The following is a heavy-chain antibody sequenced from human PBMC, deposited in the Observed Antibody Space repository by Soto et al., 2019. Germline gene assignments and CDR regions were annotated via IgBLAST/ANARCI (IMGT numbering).Heavy chain of an antibody. CDR3: ARDGSSGWYVGYYFDY. J-gene: IGHJ4*02. CDR1: GFSFTNFA. Sequence: GGSLRLSCAASGFSFTNFAMSWVRQAPGKGLEWVAVISYDGSNKYYADSVKGRFTISRDNSKNTLYLQMNSLRAEDTAVYYCARDGSSGWYVGYYFDYWGQGTLVTVSS. D-gene: IGHD6-19*01. V-gene: IGHV3-30-3*01. CDR2: ISYDGSNK.